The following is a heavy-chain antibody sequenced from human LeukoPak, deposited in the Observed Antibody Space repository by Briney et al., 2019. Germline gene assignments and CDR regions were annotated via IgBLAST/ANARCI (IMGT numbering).Heavy chain of an antibody. J-gene: IGHJ4*02. Sequence: TSETLSLTCTVSGGSISSYYWSWIRQPPGKGLEWIGYNFNSGSSNYNPSLKSRVIISVDTSKNQFSLKLTSVSAADTAVYYCATDQTLVPRDVDYWGQGTRVTVSS. CDR2: NFNSGSS. CDR3: ATDQTLVPRDVDY. D-gene: IGHD5-24*01. V-gene: IGHV4-59*12. CDR1: GGSISSYY.